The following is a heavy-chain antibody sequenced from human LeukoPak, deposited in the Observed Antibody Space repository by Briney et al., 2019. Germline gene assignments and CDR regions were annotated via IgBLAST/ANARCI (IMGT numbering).Heavy chain of an antibody. Sequence: GGSLRLSCAASGFTFSSYWMHWVRQAPGKGLEWVSGISWNSGSIGYADSVKGRFTISRDNAKNSLYLQMNSLRAEDTALYYCAKDSSSWYGWFDPWGQGTLVTVSS. CDR1: GFTFSSYW. CDR2: ISWNSGSI. J-gene: IGHJ5*02. D-gene: IGHD6-13*01. V-gene: IGHV3-9*01. CDR3: AKDSSSWYGWFDP.